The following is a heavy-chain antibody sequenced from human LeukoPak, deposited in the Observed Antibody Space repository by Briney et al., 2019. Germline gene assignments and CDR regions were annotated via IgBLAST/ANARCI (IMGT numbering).Heavy chain of an antibody. Sequence: GGSLRLSCAASGFTFSDYYMSWIRQAPGKGLEWVSYISSSSSYTNYADSVKGRFTISRDNAKNSLYLQMNSLRAEDTAVYYCARDAATGYYTYWYFDLWGRGTLVTVSS. V-gene: IGHV3-11*06. CDR3: ARDAATGYYTYWYFDL. J-gene: IGHJ2*01. D-gene: IGHD3/OR15-3a*01. CDR1: GFTFSDYY. CDR2: ISSSSSYT.